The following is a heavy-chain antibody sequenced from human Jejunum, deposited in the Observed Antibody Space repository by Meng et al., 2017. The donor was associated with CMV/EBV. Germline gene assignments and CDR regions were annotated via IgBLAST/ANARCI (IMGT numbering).Heavy chain of an antibody. D-gene: IGHD1-26*01. J-gene: IGHJ4*02. CDR2: IHHSGFT. CDR1: GDSIISDNW. V-gene: IGHV4-4*02. Sequence: LNCTVSGDSIISDNWLNWVRQPPGKGLEWIEEIHHSGFTNCNPSLKSRVTISVDKSKNQFSLNLNSVTAADTAVYYCATTSPYRVDYWGQGTLVTVSS. CDR3: ATTSPYRVDY.